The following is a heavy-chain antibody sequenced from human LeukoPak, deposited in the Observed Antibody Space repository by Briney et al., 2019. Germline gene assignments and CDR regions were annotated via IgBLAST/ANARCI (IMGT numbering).Heavy chain of an antibody. CDR3: AKYLIPTAVLMDV. V-gene: IGHV3-21*01. CDR2: ISGSSNYI. CDR1: GFTFSSFT. Sequence: GGSLRLSCAASGFTFSSFTLNWVRQAPGKGLEWVSSISGSSNYIYYADSVKGRFTISRDNAKNSLYLQMNSLRAEDTASYHCAKYLIPTAVLMDVWGQGTTVTVSS. D-gene: IGHD2-2*01. J-gene: IGHJ6*02.